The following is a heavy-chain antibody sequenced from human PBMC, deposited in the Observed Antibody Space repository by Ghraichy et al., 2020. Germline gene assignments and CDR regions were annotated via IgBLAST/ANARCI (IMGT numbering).Heavy chain of an antibody. CDR3: ARLPIYITAWQIDF. D-gene: IGHD2-2*02. Sequence: SETLSLTCTVSGGSITSSSFYWGWIRQPPGKGLEWIGIIYYTGKIYYNPSLKSRVTISLDTSKSQFSLKLSSVTAADTAVYYCARLPIYITAWQIDFWGLGTLVTVSS. CDR1: GGSITSSSFY. CDR2: IYYTGKI. V-gene: IGHV4-39*01. J-gene: IGHJ4*02.